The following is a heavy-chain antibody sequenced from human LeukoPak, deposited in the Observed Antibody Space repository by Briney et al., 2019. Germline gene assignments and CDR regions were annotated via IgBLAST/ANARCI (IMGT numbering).Heavy chain of an antibody. J-gene: IGHJ4*02. CDR3: ARGASGSRLGNFDY. V-gene: IGHV4-59*12. Sequence: TSETLSLTCTVSGGSISSYYWSWIRQPPGKGLEWIGYIYYSGSTNYNPSLKSRVTMSVDTSKNQFSLKLSSVTAADTAVYYCARGASGSRLGNFDYWGQGTLVTVSS. CDR1: GGSISSYY. CDR2: IYYSGST. D-gene: IGHD2-15*01.